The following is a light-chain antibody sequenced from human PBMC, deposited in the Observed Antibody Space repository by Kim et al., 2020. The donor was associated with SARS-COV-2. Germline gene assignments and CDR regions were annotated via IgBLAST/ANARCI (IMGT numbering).Light chain of an antibody. CDR3: QEYYNWPPWA. CDR2: GAS. V-gene: IGKV3-15*01. Sequence: SPGERATLSCRASQSVDIKLAWYQQKPGQAPRLLMYGASTRATGTLARFSGSGSGTEFTLTISSLQSEDFAVYYCQEYYNWPPWAFGQGTKVDIK. J-gene: IGKJ1*01. CDR1: QSVDIK.